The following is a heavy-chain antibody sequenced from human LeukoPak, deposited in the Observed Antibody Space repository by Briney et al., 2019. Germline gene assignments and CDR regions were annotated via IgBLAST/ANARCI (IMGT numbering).Heavy chain of an antibody. V-gene: IGHV3-74*01. CDR1: GFTFSSYW. D-gene: IGHD3-16*02. CDR2: INSDGSST. CDR3: ARVSYYDYVWGSYRYSDY. J-gene: IGHJ4*02. Sequence: GGSLRLSCAASGFTFSSYWMHWVRQAPGKGLVWVSRINSDGSSTSYADSVKGRFTISRDNAKNTLYLQMNSLRAEDTAVYYCARVSYYDYVWGSYRYSDYWGQGTLVTVSS.